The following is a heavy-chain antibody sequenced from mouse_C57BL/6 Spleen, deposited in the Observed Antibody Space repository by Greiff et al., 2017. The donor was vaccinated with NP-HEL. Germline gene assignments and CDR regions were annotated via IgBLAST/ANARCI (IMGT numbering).Heavy chain of an antibody. Sequence: EVMLVESGEGLVKPGGSLKLSCAASGFTFSSYAMSWVRQTPEKRLEWVAYISSGGDYIYYADTVKGRFTISRDNARNTLYLQMSSLKSEDTAMYYCTRDKALAWSGGSYFDYWGQGTTLTVSS. J-gene: IGHJ2*01. CDR2: ISSGGDYI. CDR1: GFTFSSYA. CDR3: TRDKALAWSGGSYFDY. D-gene: IGHD3-2*02. V-gene: IGHV5-9-1*02.